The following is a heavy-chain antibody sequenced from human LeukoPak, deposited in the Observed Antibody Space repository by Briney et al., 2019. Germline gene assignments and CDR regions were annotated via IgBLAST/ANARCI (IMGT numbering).Heavy chain of an antibody. V-gene: IGHV1-69*05. CDR2: IIPIFGTA. J-gene: IGHJ5*02. CDR3: ARDYGSGSYVVSAGWFDP. CDR1: GGTFSSYT. Sequence: SVKVSCKASGGTFSSYTISWVRQAPGQGLEWMGGIIPIFGTANYAQKFQGRVTMTRDTSISTAYMELSRLRSDDTAVYYCARDYGSGSYVVSAGWFDPWGQGTLVTVSS. D-gene: IGHD3-10*01.